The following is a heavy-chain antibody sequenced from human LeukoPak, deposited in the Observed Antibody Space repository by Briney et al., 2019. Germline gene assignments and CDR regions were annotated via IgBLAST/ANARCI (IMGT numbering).Heavy chain of an antibody. Sequence: PGRSVRLSRASSVFTHDDHAMHGVRQAPGKGLEWVSGISWNSGNIGYADSVKGGFTISRDNAKHSLYLPTNSLRADDTALYYCARDIRPVVVACTFDYWGQGTLVTVSS. CDR1: VFTHDDHA. J-gene: IGHJ4*02. CDR3: ARDIRPVVVACTFDY. CDR2: ISWNSGNI. V-gene: IGHV3-9*01. D-gene: IGHD2-15*01.